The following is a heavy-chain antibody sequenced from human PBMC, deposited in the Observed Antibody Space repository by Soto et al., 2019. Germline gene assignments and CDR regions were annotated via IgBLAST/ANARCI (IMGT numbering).Heavy chain of an antibody. V-gene: IGHV4-39*01. CDR1: DGSISSSSYY. J-gene: IGHJ6*02. Sequence: PSETLSLTCTVSDGSISSSSYYWGWIRQPPGKGLEWIGSIYYSGSTYYNPSLKSRVTISVDTSKNQFSLKLSSVTAADTAVYYCARLKGMDVWGQGTTVTVSS. CDR2: IYYSGST. CDR3: ARLKGMDV.